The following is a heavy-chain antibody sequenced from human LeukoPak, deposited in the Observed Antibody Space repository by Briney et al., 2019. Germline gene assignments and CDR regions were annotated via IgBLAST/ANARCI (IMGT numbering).Heavy chain of an antibody. J-gene: IGHJ2*01. CDR1: GYTFTSYG. CDR2: ISAYNGNT. D-gene: IGHD6-13*01. V-gene: IGHV1-18*01. CDR3: ARGSRDYGSSWLLYWYFDL. Sequence: ASVKVSCKAFGYTFTSYGISWVRQAPGQGLEWMGWISAYNGNTNYAQKLQGRVTMTTDTSTSTAYMELRSLRSDDTAVYYCARGSRDYGSSWLLYWYFDLWGRGTLVTVSS.